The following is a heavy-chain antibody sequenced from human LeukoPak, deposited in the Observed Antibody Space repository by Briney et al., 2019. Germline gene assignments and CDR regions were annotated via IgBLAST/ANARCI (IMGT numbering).Heavy chain of an antibody. CDR3: ARDSSGYSYGLTFDAFDI. Sequence: PGGSLRLSCAASGFTFSSYSMNWVRQAPGKGLEWVSSISSSRSYIYYADSVKGRFTISRDNAKNSLYLQMNSLRAEDTAVYYCARDSSGYSYGLTFDAFDIWGQGTMVTVSS. J-gene: IGHJ3*02. CDR1: GFTFSSYS. D-gene: IGHD5-18*01. V-gene: IGHV3-21*01. CDR2: ISSSRSYI.